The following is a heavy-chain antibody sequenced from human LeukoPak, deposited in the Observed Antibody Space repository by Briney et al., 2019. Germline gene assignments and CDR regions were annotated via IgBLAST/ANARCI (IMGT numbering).Heavy chain of an antibody. V-gene: IGHV3-7*01. D-gene: IGHD3-22*01. J-gene: IGHJ4*02. Sequence: PGGSLRLSCAASGFTFSSYWMSWVRQAPGKGLEWVANIKQDGSEKYYVDSVKGRFTISRDNAENSLYLQMNSLRAEDTAVYYCAKEHYYDSSGYPSFDYWGQGTLVTVSS. CDR3: AKEHYYDSSGYPSFDY. CDR1: GFTFSSYW. CDR2: IKQDGSEK.